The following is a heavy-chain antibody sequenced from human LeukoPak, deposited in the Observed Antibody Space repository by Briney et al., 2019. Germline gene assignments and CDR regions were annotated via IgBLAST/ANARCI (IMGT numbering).Heavy chain of an antibody. V-gene: IGHV3-23*01. D-gene: IGHD3-10*01. CDR1: GFTFSSYS. J-gene: IGHJ2*01. Sequence: PGGSLRLSCAASGFTFSSYSMNWVRQAPGKGLEWVSTISGSDDSTYYADSVKGRFTISRDNSKNTLYLQVNSLRAEDTAIYYCARDFYPVYFGSGNFLSRAVPGEHWGGFFDLWGRGTPLTVSS. CDR3: ARDFYPVYFGSGNFLSRAVPGEHWGGFFDL. CDR2: ISGSDDST.